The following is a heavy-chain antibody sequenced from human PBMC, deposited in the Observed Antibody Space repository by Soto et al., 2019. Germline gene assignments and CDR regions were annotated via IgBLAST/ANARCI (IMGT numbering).Heavy chain of an antibody. Sequence: QVQLVESGGGVVQPGRSLRLSCAASGFTFSSYGMHWVRQAPGKGLEWVAVISYDGSNKYYADSVKGRFTISRDNSKNTLYLQMNSLRAEDTAVYYCAKPPLYSSGSEFDYWGQGTLVTVSS. CDR2: ISYDGSNK. V-gene: IGHV3-30*18. CDR1: GFTFSSYG. CDR3: AKPPLYSSGSEFDY. D-gene: IGHD6-19*01. J-gene: IGHJ4*02.